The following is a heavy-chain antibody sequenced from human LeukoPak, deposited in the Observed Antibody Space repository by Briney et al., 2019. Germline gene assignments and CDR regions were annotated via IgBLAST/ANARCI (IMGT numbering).Heavy chain of an antibody. CDR2: ISSSGSTI. CDR3: ARDRYYGSGSYYPPLDY. D-gene: IGHD3-10*01. CDR1: GGSISSGDYY. Sequence: LSLTCTVSGGSISSGDYYMSWIRQAPGKGLEWVSYISSSGSTIYYADSVKGRFTISRDNAKNSLYLQMNSLRAEDTAVYYCARDRYYGSGSYYPPLDYWGQGTLVTVSS. V-gene: IGHV3-11*04. J-gene: IGHJ4*02.